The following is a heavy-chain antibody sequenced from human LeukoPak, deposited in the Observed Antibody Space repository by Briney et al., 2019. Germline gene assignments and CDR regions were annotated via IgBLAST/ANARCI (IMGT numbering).Heavy chain of an antibody. CDR1: GGSVSSGSYY. D-gene: IGHD6-19*01. CDR3: ARPRQRGGGWYWDFDY. CDR2: IYYSGST. J-gene: IGHJ4*02. Sequence: SETLTLTCTVSGGSVSSGSYYWSWIRQPPGKGLEWIGCIYYSGSTNYNPSLKSRATISVDTSKNQFSLKLSSVTAADTAVYYCARPRQRGGGWYWDFDYWGERNLLTVSS. V-gene: IGHV4-61*01.